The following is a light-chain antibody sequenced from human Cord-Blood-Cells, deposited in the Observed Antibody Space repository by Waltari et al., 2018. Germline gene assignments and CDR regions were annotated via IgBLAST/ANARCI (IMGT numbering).Light chain of an antibody. Sequence: SYELTQPPPVYVSPGPTASITCSGDTLGDKYACWYQQKPGQSPVLVIYQDSKRPSGIPERFSGSHSGNTATLTISGTQAMDEADYYCQAWDSSTAVFGGGTKLTVL. CDR2: QDS. V-gene: IGLV3-1*01. CDR1: TLGDKY. CDR3: QAWDSSTAV. J-gene: IGLJ2*01.